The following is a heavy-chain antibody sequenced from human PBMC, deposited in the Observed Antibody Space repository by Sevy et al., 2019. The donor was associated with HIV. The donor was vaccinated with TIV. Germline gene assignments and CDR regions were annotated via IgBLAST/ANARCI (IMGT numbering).Heavy chain of an antibody. CDR1: GFTFSTFA. J-gene: IGHJ4*02. CDR3: AKLQIWPDFDY. V-gene: IGHV3-23*01. CDR2: ISGNNYNT. Sequence: GGSLRLSCAASGFTFSTFAMSWVRQAPGKGLERVSTISGNNYNTYYADSVKGRFSISRDNSKSTMYLQMNSLRAEDTAVYYCAKLQIWPDFDYWGQGTLVTVSS. D-gene: IGHD5-18*01.